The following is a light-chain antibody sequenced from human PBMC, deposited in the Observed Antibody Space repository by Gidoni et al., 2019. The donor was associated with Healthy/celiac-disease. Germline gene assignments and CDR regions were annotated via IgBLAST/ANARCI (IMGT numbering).Light chain of an antibody. CDR3: QQRSKYT. J-gene: IGKJ2*01. CDR2: DAS. V-gene: IGKV3-11*01. Sequence: EIVLTQSLAILSLSPGERATRACRASQSVSSYLAWYQQKPGQAPRLLIYDASNGATGIPARFRGSGSGTDFTHTISSLEPEDFAVYYCQQRSKYTFGQGTKLEIK. CDR1: QSVSSY.